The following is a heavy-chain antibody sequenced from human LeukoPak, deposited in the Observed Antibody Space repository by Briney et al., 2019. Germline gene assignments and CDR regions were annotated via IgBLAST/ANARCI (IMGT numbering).Heavy chain of an antibody. J-gene: IGHJ4*02. D-gene: IGHD6-19*01. Sequence: PSETLSLTCTVSGGSISSSSYYWGWIRQPPGKGLEWIGSIYYSGSTYYNPSLKSRVTISVDTSKNQFSLKLSSVTAADTAVYYCARLRGSSGWYSNFDYWGQGTLVTVSS. V-gene: IGHV4-39*01. CDR2: IYYSGST. CDR3: ARLRGSSGWYSNFDY. CDR1: GGSISSSSYY.